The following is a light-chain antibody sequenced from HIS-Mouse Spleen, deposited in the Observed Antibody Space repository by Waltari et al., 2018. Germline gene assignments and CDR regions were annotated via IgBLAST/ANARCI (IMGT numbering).Light chain of an antibody. V-gene: IGLV2-11*01. CDR2: DVS. Sequence: QSALTQPRSVSGSPGQSVTISCTGTSSDVGGYNYVSWYQQHPGKAPKLMIYDVSKTASGGPDRVSGSKSGNTASLTIYGLQAEDEADYYCCSYAGSYSYVFGTGTKVTVL. J-gene: IGLJ1*01. CDR1: SSDVGGYNY. CDR3: CSYAGSYSYV.